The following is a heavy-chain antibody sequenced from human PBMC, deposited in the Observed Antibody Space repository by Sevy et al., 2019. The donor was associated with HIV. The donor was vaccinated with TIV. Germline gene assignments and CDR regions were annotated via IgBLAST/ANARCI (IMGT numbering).Heavy chain of an antibody. CDR3: ARGGTKLSTFES. CDR2: ITGDGKIT. D-gene: IGHD4-17*01. Sequence: GGSLRLSCEASGFSISNYWMNWVRQGPGKGLVWVSRITGDGKITNYVDSVKGRFTISRDDRKDTVYLQVNNLKAEDTAVYYCARGGTKLSTFESWGQGTLVTVSS. V-gene: IGHV3-74*01. CDR1: GFSISNYW. J-gene: IGHJ4*02.